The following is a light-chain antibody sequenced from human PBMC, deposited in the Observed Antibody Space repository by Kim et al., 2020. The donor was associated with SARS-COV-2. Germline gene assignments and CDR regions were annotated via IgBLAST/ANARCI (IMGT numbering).Light chain of an antibody. CDR1: QDISNF. V-gene: IGKV1-27*01. J-gene: IGKJ1*01. CDR3: QKYDSAPWT. Sequence: IQMTQSPSSLSASVGDEVTITCRASQDISNFLAWYQQKPGKAPKLLIYATSTLQSGVPSRFRGSRSGTDFTLVITRLQPEDVATYYCQKYDSAPWTFGQRTKVDIK. CDR2: ATS.